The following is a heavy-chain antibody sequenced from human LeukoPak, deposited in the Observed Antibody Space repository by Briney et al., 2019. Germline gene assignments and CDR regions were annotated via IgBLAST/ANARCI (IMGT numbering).Heavy chain of an antibody. CDR1: GFTFSSYG. CDR3: ARESVGYYDSIDAFDI. Sequence: GGSLRLSCAASGFTFSSYGMHWVRQAPGKGLEWVAVIWHDGSNKYYADSVKGRFTISRNNSKNTLYLQMNSLRAEDTAVYYCARESVGYYDSIDAFDIWGQGTMVTVSS. CDR2: IWHDGSNK. D-gene: IGHD3-22*01. V-gene: IGHV3-33*01. J-gene: IGHJ3*02.